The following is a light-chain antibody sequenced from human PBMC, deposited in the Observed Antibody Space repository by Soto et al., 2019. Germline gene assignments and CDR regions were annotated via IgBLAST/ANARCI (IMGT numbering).Light chain of an antibody. J-gene: IGKJ4*01. CDR3: QPYNNWPLT. CDR2: GAS. Sequence: EIVMTQSPVTLSVSPGERATLSCRASQRVSSNVAWYQQKPGQAPRLLIYGASTRATGIPARFSGSGSETEFTLTISSLQSEDFAVYYCQPYNNWPLTFGGGTKVDIK. CDR1: QRVSSN. V-gene: IGKV3-15*01.